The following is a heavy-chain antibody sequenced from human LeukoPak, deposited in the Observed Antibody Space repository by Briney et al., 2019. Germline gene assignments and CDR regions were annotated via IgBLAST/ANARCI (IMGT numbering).Heavy chain of an antibody. V-gene: IGHV4-39*01. D-gene: IGHD6-19*01. CDR3: ARVSPVAGDGYYYYGMDV. Sequence: SETLSLTCTVSGGSIRSSYYYWGWIRQPPGKGLEWIGSIYDSGSTYYNPSLKSRVTISVDTSKNQFSLKLNSVTAADTAVYYCARVSPVAGDGYYYYGMDVWGQGTTVTVSS. CDR2: IYDSGST. CDR1: GGSIRSSYYY. J-gene: IGHJ6*02.